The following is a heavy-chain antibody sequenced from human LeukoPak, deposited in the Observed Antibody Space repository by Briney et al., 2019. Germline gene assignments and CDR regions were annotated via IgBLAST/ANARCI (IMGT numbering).Heavy chain of an antibody. D-gene: IGHD3-10*01. CDR2: VSTTGGRT. V-gene: IGHV3-23*01. Sequence: PGGSLRLSCGASRFTFSSYVMRWVRQAPGKGLEGVATVSTTGGRTYYADSVKGRFTTSRDNSKDTLYLQMQSLRAEDTAAYYRAKCRRWFARRKDYYYYYMDVWGKGTTVTVSS. CDR3: AKCRRWFARRKDYYYYYMDV. CDR1: RFTFSSYV. J-gene: IGHJ6*03.